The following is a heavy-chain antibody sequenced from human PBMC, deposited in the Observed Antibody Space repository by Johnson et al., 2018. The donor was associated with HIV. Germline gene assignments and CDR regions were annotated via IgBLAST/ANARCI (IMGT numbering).Heavy chain of an antibody. CDR2: ISWDGGST. CDR1: GFTFDDYA. D-gene: IGHD1-26*01. Sequence: VQLVESGGGLVQPGRSLRLSCAASGFTFDDYAMHWVRQAPGKGLEWVSGISWDGGSTYYADSVTGRFTISRDNSKNSLYHQMNSLRTEDTALYYCAKDASWSYSRAQSISDAFDIWGQGTMVTVSS. V-gene: IGHV3-43*02. CDR3: AKDASWSYSRAQSISDAFDI. J-gene: IGHJ3*02.